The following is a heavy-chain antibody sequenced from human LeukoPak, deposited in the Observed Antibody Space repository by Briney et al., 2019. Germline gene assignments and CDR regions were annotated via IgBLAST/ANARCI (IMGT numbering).Heavy chain of an antibody. CDR3: AKARYSSGWYGMDV. CDR2: ISWNSGSI. Sequence: GGSLRLSCAASGFTFSSYWMSWVRQAPGKGLEWVSGISWNSGSIGYADSVKGRFTISRDNAKNSLYLQMNSLRAEDTALYYCAKARYSSGWYGMDVWGQGTTVTVSS. J-gene: IGHJ6*02. CDR1: GFTFSSYW. D-gene: IGHD6-19*01. V-gene: IGHV3-9*01.